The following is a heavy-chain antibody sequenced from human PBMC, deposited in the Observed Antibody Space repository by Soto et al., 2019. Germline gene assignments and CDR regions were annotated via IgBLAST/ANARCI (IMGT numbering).Heavy chain of an antibody. V-gene: IGHV3-30*18. J-gene: IGHJ4*02. D-gene: IGHD2-21*02. CDR1: GFTFSNYG. CDR2: ISWDGRNK. CDR3: AKEGTAKRSYYFDY. Sequence: GGSLRLSCAASGFTFSNYGMQWVRQAPGKGLEWVAVISWDGRNKYYADSVKGRFTISRDNSKNTLYLQMNSLTTDDTAVYYCAKEGTAKRSYYFDYWGQGTLVTVSS.